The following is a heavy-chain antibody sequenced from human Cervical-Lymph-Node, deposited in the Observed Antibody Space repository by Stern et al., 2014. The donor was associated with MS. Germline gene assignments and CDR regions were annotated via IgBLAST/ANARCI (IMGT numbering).Heavy chain of an antibody. D-gene: IGHD4-17*01. J-gene: IGHJ4*02. V-gene: IGHV7-4-1*02. CDR2: INTNTGNP. CDR1: GYSFTHFA. CDR3: ARDPHDYGDRFDY. Sequence: VQLVESGSELKKPGASVKVSCKASGYSFTHFALNWVRHAPGQGPQWMGWINTNTGNPSYAQAFTGRFVFSLDTSVSTAYLQISSLKAEDTAVYYCARDPHDYGDRFDYWGQGTLVTVSS.